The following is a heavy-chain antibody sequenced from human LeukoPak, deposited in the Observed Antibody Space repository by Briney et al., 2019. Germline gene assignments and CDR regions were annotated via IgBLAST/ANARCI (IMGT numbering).Heavy chain of an antibody. J-gene: IGHJ2*01. V-gene: IGHV4-59*01. CDR3: ARGSGNYYSGLLWYFDL. Sequence: PSETLSLTCVVYGGSFSGYYWSWIRQSPEKGLEWIGYIYYNGSTKYKPSLKSRVTISVDTSKNQFSLKLSSVTAADTAVYYCARGSGNYYSGLLWYFDLWGRGTLVTVSS. CDR2: IYYNGST. CDR1: GGSFSGYY. D-gene: IGHD3-10*01.